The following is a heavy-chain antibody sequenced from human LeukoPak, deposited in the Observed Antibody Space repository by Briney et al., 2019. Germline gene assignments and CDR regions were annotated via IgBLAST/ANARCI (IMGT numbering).Heavy chain of an antibody. V-gene: IGHV3-23*01. CDR2: ISGSGGST. CDR1: GFTFSSYA. Sequence: GGSLRLSCAASGFTFSSYAMSWVRQAPGKGLEWASAISGSGGSTYYADSVKGRFTISRDNSKNTLYLQMNSLRAEDTAVYYCAKSTDYYDSSGSDYWGQGTLVTVSS. CDR3: AKSTDYYDSSGSDY. D-gene: IGHD3-22*01. J-gene: IGHJ4*02.